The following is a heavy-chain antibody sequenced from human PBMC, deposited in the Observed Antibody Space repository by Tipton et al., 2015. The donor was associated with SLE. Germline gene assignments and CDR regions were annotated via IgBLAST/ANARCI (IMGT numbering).Heavy chain of an antibody. J-gene: IGHJ4*02. CDR3: ARLGVAEDFDY. Sequence: SLRLSCAASGFTFSSYSMNWVRQAPGKGLEWVSYISSSSSTIYYAASKKGRITISRDNAKNSLYLQMNSLRAEDTAVYYCARLGVAEDFDYWGQGTLVTVSS. V-gene: IGHV3-48*01. CDR2: ISSSSSTI. D-gene: IGHD5-12*01. CDR1: GFTFSSYS.